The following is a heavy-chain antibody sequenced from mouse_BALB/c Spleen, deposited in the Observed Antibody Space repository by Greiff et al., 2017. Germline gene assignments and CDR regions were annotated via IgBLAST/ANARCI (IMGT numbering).Heavy chain of an antibody. Sequence: VKVVESGPGLVAPSQSLSITCTVSGFSLTSYGVHWVRQPPGKGLEWLGVIWAGGSTNYNSALMSRLSISKDNSKSQVFLKMNSLQTDDTAMYYCARDNYYGSSAWFAYWGQGTLVTVSA. D-gene: IGHD1-1*01. CDR2: IWAGGST. CDR1: GFSLTSYG. J-gene: IGHJ3*01. V-gene: IGHV2-9*02. CDR3: ARDNYYGSSAWFAY.